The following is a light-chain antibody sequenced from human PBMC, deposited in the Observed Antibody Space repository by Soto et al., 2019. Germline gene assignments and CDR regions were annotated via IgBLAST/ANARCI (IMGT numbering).Light chain of an antibody. Sequence: ELVLTQSPGTLSLSPGERATLSCRASQRVSSSYLAWYQQKPGQAPRLLIYGASSRATGIPDRFSGSGSGTDFTLTISRLEPEDFAVYFCQQYGNSPPNTFGQGTKVEIK. CDR1: QRVSSSY. V-gene: IGKV3-20*01. J-gene: IGKJ2*01. CDR3: QQYGNSPPNT. CDR2: GAS.